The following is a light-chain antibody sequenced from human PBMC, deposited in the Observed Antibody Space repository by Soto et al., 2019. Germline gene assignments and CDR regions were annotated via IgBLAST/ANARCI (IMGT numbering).Light chain of an antibody. Sequence: QTVVTQPPSVSAAPGQTVTVSCSGSGSNIETNYVSWYRQLPGTAPQLLIYENTLRPSGIPDRFSGSKSGTSATLGITGLQTGDEADYYCGTWDSSLSAGVFGTGTKLTVL. J-gene: IGLJ1*01. V-gene: IGLV1-51*02. CDR3: GTWDSSLSAGV. CDR2: ENT. CDR1: GSNIETNY.